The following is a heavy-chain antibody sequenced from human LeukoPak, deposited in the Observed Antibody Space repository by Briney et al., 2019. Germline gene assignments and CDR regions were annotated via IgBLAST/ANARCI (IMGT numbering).Heavy chain of an antibody. CDR3: ARASDGGYSNYFDY. D-gene: IGHD4-17*01. CDR2: IYYSGST. V-gene: IGHV4-59*01. Sequence: SETLSLTCTVSGGSISSYYWSWIRQPPGKGLEWIGYIYYSGSTNYNPSLKSRVTISVDTSKNQFSLKLSSVTAADTAVYYCARASDGGYSNYFDYWGQGTLVTVSS. CDR1: GGSISSYY. J-gene: IGHJ4*02.